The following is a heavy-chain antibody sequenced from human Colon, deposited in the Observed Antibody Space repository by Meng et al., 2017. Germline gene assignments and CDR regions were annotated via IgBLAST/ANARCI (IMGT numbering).Heavy chain of an antibody. V-gene: IGHV3-21*01. Sequence: VLLVESGGGVVQPGRSLRLSCAASGFTFSSYGMHWVRQAPGKGLEWVSSISSSSSYIYYADSVKGRFTISRDNAKNSLYLQMNSLRAEDTAVYYCARRGYERLFDPWGQGTLVTVSS. J-gene: IGHJ5*02. CDR1: GFTFSSYG. CDR2: ISSSSSYI. D-gene: IGHD5-12*01. CDR3: ARRGYERLFDP.